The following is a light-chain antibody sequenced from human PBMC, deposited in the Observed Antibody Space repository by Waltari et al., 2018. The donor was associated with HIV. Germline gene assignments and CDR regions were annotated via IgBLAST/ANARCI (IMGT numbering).Light chain of an antibody. J-gene: IGLJ2*01. V-gene: IGLV1-44*01. Sequence: QSVLTQPPSASGTPGLRVTISCAGSTSNIGNSTVNWYQQLPGTAPKLLMYSNNQRPSGVPDRFSGSKSGTSASLAISGLQSEDEADYYCATWDDSLNGPVFGGGTKLTVL. CDR2: SNN. CDR3: ATWDDSLNGPV. CDR1: TSNIGNST.